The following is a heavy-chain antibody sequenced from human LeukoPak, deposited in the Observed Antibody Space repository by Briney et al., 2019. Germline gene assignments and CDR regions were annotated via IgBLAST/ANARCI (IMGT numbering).Heavy chain of an antibody. V-gene: IGHV3-21*01. D-gene: IGHD6-13*01. Sequence: GGSLRLSCAASGFSFGDYAMNWVRQAPGKGLEWVSSISSSSSYIYYADSVKGRFTISRDNAKNSLYLQMNSLRAEDTAVYYCARDYSSSWNQFDYWGQGTLVTVSS. CDR1: GFSFGDYA. CDR3: ARDYSSSWNQFDY. J-gene: IGHJ4*02. CDR2: ISSSSSYI.